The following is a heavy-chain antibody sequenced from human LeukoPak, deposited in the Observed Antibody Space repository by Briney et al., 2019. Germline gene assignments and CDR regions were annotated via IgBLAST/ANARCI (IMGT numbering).Heavy chain of an antibody. V-gene: IGHV4-39*01. J-gene: IGHJ4*02. CDR1: GGSISSSSYY. Sequence: PSETLSLTCTVSGGSISSSSYYWGWIRQPPGKGLEWIGSIYYSGSTYYNPSLESRVTISVDTSKNQFSLKLSSVTAADTAVYYCARRGYGDYGDYWGQGTLVTVSS. CDR2: IYYSGST. D-gene: IGHD4-17*01. CDR3: ARRGYGDYGDY.